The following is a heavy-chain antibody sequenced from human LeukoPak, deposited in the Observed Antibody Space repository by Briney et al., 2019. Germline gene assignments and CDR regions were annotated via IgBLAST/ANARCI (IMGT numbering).Heavy chain of an antibody. CDR1: GYTFTNYG. CDR3: ARDTMVRGAFEYYFNY. CDR2: ASGYNGYT. D-gene: IGHD3-10*01. V-gene: IGHV1-18*01. Sequence: ASVKVSCKASGYTFTNYGVSWLRQAPGQGLEWMGWASGYNGYTNYAQSFQGRLTVTTDTSTSTAYMELKSLRSDDTAVYYCARDTMVRGAFEYYFNYWGQGTLVTVSS. J-gene: IGHJ4*02.